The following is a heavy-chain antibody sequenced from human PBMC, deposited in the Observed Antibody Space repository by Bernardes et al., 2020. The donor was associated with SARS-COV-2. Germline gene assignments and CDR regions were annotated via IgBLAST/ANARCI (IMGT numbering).Heavy chain of an antibody. D-gene: IGHD1-1*01. J-gene: IGHJ3*02. CDR3: ARSLDYSDNYYSAFNI. CDR1: GGSISTSDYY. V-gene: IGHV4-39*01. CDR2: IYYSGTA. Sequence: SETLSLTCSVSGGSISTSDYYWGWIRQPPGKGLEWIGSIYYSGTAYYNLSLMSRVTMSVDTSRNEFSLSLSSVTAADTAVYYCARSLDYSDNYYSAFNIWGQGTTVTVSS.